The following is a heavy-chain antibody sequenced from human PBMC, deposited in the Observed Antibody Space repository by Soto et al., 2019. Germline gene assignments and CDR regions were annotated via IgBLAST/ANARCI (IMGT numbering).Heavy chain of an antibody. Sequence: EVQLVESGGGLVQPGGSLRLSCVGSGFSLSSHWMSGVRQAPGKGLEWVANIKQDGSEQDYADSLKGRFTISRYNAKSSVFLQLNSLRAEDTAVFYCARGFFGSGSFYADWYFDLWGRGTLVTVSS. CDR3: ARGFFGSGSFYADWYFDL. CDR2: IKQDGSEQ. D-gene: IGHD3-10*01. CDR1: GFSLSSHW. J-gene: IGHJ2*01. V-gene: IGHV3-7*05.